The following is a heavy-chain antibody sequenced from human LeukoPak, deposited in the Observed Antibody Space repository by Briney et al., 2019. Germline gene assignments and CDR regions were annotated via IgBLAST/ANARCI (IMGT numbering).Heavy chain of an antibody. CDR1: GGTFSSYA. D-gene: IGHD4-17*01. J-gene: IGHJ6*02. Sequence: GASVKVSCKASGGTFSSYAISWVRQAPGQGLEWMGRIIPIFGIANYAQKFQGRVTITADKSTSTAYMELSSLRSEDTAVYYCARPTTVTSYYYYYGMDVWGQGTTVTVSS. V-gene: IGHV1-69*04. CDR2: IIPIFGIA. CDR3: ARPTTVTSYYYYYGMDV.